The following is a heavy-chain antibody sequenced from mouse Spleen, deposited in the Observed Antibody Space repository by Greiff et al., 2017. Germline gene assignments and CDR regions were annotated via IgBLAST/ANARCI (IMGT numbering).Heavy chain of an antibody. V-gene: IGHV1-81*01. D-gene: IGHD2-12*01. J-gene: IGHJ3*01. CDR3: ARSLAYYSYYSYDEEFAY. CDR2: IYPRSGNT. Sequence: QVQLKESGPELVKPGASVKLSCKASGYTFTSYGISWVKQRTGQGLEWIGEIYPRSGNTYYNEKFKGKATLTADKSSSTAYMELRSLTSEDTAVYYCARSLAYYSYYSYDEEFAYWGQGTLVTVSA. CDR1: GYTFTSYG.